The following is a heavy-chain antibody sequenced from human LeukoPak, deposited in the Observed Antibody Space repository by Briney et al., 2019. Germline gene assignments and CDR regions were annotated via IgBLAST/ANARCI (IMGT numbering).Heavy chain of an antibody. J-gene: IGHJ4*02. Sequence: GGSLRLSCAASGFTFSSYWMSWVRQAPGKGLEWVANINQEESEKYYVDSARGRFTISRDNAKNSLYLQMNSLRAEDTAVYYCARRYMATSAEDFDYWGQGTLVTVSS. CDR2: INQEESEK. CDR1: GFTFSSYW. CDR3: ARRYMATSAEDFDY. V-gene: IGHV3-7*01. D-gene: IGHD3-16*02.